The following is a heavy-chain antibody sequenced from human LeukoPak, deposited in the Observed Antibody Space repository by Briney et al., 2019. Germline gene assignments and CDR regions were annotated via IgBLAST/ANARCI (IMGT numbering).Heavy chain of an antibody. Sequence: KASETLSLTCTVSGGSISSYYWSWIRQPPGKGLEWIGYIYCSGSTNYNPSLKSRVTISVDTSKNQFSLKLSSVTAADTAVYYCATGMEWFDPWGQGTLVTVSS. J-gene: IGHJ5*02. V-gene: IGHV4-59*01. CDR1: GGSISSYY. CDR2: IYCSGST. D-gene: IGHD6-13*01. CDR3: ATGMEWFDP.